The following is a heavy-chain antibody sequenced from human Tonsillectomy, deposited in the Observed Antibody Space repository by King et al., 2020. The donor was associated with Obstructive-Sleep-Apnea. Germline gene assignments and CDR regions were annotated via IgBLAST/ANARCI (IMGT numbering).Heavy chain of an antibody. CDR1: GFSFSDHY. CDR2: IRNKVNSYTT. D-gene: IGHD4-17*01. CDR3: ARVRLAYGDFADF. J-gene: IGHJ4*02. V-gene: IGHV3-72*01. Sequence: VQLVESGGDSVQPGGSLRLSCAASGFSFSDHYMDWVRKAPGKGLEWVGRIRNKVNSYTTEYAASVKGRFTLSRDDSKNSLYLQMNSLKTEDTAVYYCARVRLAYGDFADFWGQGTLVTVSS.